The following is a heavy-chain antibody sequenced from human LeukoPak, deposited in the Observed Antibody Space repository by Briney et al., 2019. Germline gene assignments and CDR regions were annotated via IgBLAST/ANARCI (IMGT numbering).Heavy chain of an antibody. CDR3: AKAQLVAVAGSLDY. V-gene: IGHV3-64*01. J-gene: IGHJ4*02. CDR2: ISGNGGST. D-gene: IGHD6-19*01. Sequence: GGSLRLSCAASGFTFSSYAMHWVRQAPGKGLEYVSAISGNGGSTYYANSVKGRFTISRDNSKNTLYLQMNSLRAEDTAVYYCAKAQLVAVAGSLDYWGQGTLVTVSS. CDR1: GFTFSSYA.